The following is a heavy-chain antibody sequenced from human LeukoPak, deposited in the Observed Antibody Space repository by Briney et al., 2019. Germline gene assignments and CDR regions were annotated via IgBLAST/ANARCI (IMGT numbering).Heavy chain of an antibody. CDR3: ARDYDSSGYYPYYYYYMDV. V-gene: IGHV3-21*01. J-gene: IGHJ6*03. CDR2: ISSSSSYI. Sequence: GGSLRLSCAASGFTFSSYSMNWVRQAPGKGLEWVSSISSSSSYIYYADSVKGRFTISRDNAKNSLYLQMNSLRAEDTAVYYCARDYDSSGYYPYYYYYMDVWGKGTTVTISS. D-gene: IGHD3-22*01. CDR1: GFTFSSYS.